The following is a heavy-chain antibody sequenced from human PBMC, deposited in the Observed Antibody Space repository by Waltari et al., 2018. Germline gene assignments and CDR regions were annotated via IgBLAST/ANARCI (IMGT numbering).Heavy chain of an antibody. V-gene: IGHV4-38-2*01. CDR3: ARVPLRLGYGDV. CDR1: GYSISSGYY. CDR2: IYHSGST. D-gene: IGHD2-15*01. Sequence: QVQLQESGPGLVKPSETLSLTCAVSGYSISSGYYWGWTRQPPGKGLEWIGSIYHSGSTYYNPSLKSRVTISVDTSKNQFSLKLSSVTAADTAVYYCARVPLRLGYGDVWGQGTTVTVSS. J-gene: IGHJ6*02.